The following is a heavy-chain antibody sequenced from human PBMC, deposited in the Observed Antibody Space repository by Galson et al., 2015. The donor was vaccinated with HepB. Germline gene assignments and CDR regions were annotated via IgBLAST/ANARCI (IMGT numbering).Heavy chain of an antibody. CDR1: GFTFSSYA. Sequence: SLRLSCAASGFTFSSYAMHWVRQAPGKGLEWVAVISYDGSNKYYADSVKGRFTISRDNSKNTLYLQMNSLKTEDTAVYYCTSYRMVRGVYYYYGMDVWGQGTTVTVSS. CDR3: TSYRMVRGVYYYYGMDV. D-gene: IGHD3-10*01. CDR2: ISYDGSNK. J-gene: IGHJ6*02. V-gene: IGHV3-30-3*01.